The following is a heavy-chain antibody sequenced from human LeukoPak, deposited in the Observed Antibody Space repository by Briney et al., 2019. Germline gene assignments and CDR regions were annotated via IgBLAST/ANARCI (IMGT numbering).Heavy chain of an antibody. CDR1: GGSISSYY. CDR2: IYYSGST. Sequence: SETLSLTCTVSGGSISSYYWSWIRQPPGKGLEWIGYIYYSGSTNYNPSLKSRVTISVDTSKNQFSLKLSSVTAADTAVYYCPRWGATNYYYYYMDVWGKGTTVTVSS. D-gene: IGHD5-12*01. J-gene: IGHJ6*03. V-gene: IGHV4-59*12. CDR3: PRWGATNYYYYYMDV.